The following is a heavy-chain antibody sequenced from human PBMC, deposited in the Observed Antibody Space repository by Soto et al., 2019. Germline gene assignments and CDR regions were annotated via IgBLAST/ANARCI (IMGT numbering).Heavy chain of an antibody. CDR2: IIPIIGTR. V-gene: IGHV1-69*12. CDR1: GGTFSIYA. Sequence: QVQLVQSGAEVKKPGSSVKVSCKASGGTFSIYAVSWVRLAPGQGLEWMGGIIPIIGTRNYAQRFQGRIAITGDESTSSAYMELSSLKSKDRAVYYCATDLGSGYDPGDYCGSRTLFTVYS. J-gene: IGHJ4*02. D-gene: IGHD5-12*01. CDR3: ATDLGSGYDPGDY.